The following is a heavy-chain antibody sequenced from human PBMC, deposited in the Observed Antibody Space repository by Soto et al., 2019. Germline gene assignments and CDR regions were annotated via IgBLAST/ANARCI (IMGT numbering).Heavy chain of an antibody. CDR3: ASTRNGDYSGYFDL. D-gene: IGHD4-17*01. Sequence: QVQLQESGPGLVKPSQTLSLTCTVSGGSISSGDYYWSWIRQPPGKGLEWIGYIYYSGSTYYNPSLKSRVTISVDTSKSQFSLRLSSVTAADTAVYYCASTRNGDYSGYFDLWGRGTLVTVSS. J-gene: IGHJ2*01. CDR1: GGSISSGDYY. CDR2: IYYSGST. V-gene: IGHV4-30-4*01.